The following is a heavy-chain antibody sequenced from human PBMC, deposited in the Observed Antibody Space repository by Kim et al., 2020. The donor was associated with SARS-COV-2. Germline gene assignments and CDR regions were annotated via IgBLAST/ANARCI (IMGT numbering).Heavy chain of an antibody. J-gene: IGHJ4*02. CDR3: AKIGDYDSSGYSDY. D-gene: IGHD3-22*01. Sequence: GGSLRLSCAASGFTFSSYAMSWVRQAPGKGLEWVSAISGSGGSTYYADSVKGRFTISRDNSKNTLYLQMNSLRAEDTAVYYCAKIGDYDSSGYSDYWGQGTLVTVSS. V-gene: IGHV3-23*01. CDR2: ISGSGGST. CDR1: GFTFSSYA.